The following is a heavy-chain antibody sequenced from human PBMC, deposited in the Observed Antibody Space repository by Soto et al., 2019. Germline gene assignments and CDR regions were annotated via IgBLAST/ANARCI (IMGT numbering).Heavy chain of an antibody. J-gene: IGHJ5*02. D-gene: IGHD6-13*01. Sequence: SETLSLTCTVSGGSISSYYWSWIRQPPGKGLEWIGYIYYSGSTNYNPSLKSRVTISVDTSKNQFSLKLSSVTAADTAVYYCAREIGYEGHRPGFDPWGQGTLVTVSS. CDR3: AREIGYEGHRPGFDP. CDR2: IYYSGST. V-gene: IGHV4-59*01. CDR1: GGSISSYY.